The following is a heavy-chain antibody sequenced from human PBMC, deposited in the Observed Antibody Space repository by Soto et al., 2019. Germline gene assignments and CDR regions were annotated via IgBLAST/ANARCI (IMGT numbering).Heavy chain of an antibody. V-gene: IGHV5-51*01. CDR1: GYSFTSYW. J-gene: IGHJ6*02. D-gene: IGHD5-12*01. Sequence: PGESLKISCKASGYSFTSYWIGWVRQMPGKGLEWMGIIYPGDSETRYSPSFQGQVTMSADKSISTAYLHWSSLKGSDSAMYYCARHESGSGYDLNDNFYGMDVWGQGTAVTVSS. CDR2: IYPGDSET. CDR3: ARHESGSGYDLNDNFYGMDV.